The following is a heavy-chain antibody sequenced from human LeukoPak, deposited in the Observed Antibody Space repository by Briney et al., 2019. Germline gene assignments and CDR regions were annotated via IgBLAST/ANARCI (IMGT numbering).Heavy chain of an antibody. V-gene: IGHV4-59*01. D-gene: IGHD6-6*01. CDR2: IYYSGST. J-gene: IGHJ5*02. CDR3: ARATPEYSSFVWFDP. Sequence: SQTLSLTCTVSGGSISSYYWSSIRQPPGKGLEWIGYIYYSGSTNYNPSLKSRVTISVDTSKNQFSLKLSSVTAADTAVYYCARATPEYSSFVWFDPWGQGTLVTVSS. CDR1: GGSISSYY.